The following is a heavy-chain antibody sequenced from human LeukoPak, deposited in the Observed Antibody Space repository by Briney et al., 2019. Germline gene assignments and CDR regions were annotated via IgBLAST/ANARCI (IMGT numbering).Heavy chain of an antibody. Sequence: ASVKVSCKASGYTFTGYSIHWVRQAPGQGLEWMGWVNPNSGGTNYAQKFQGRVTMTRDTSISTAYMELSRLRSDDTAVYYCAREAESHFSPENIAAAGTGEYYFDYWGQGTLVTVSS. J-gene: IGHJ4*02. V-gene: IGHV1-2*02. D-gene: IGHD6-13*01. CDR1: GYTFTGYS. CDR2: VNPNSGGT. CDR3: AREAESHFSPENIAAAGTGEYYFDY.